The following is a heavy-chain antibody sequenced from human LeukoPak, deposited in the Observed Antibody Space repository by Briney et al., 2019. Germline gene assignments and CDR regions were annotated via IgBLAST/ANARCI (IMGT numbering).Heavy chain of an antibody. Sequence: GGSLRLSCAASGFTFSSYAMSWVRQAPGKGLEWVSAISGSGGSTYYADSVKGRFTISRDNAKNSLYLQMNSLRAEDTAVYYCARAWHYDSSGYEYYYYGMDVWGQGTTVTVPS. D-gene: IGHD3-22*01. CDR3: ARAWHYDSSGYEYYYYGMDV. CDR2: ISGSGGST. J-gene: IGHJ6*02. CDR1: GFTFSSYA. V-gene: IGHV3-23*01.